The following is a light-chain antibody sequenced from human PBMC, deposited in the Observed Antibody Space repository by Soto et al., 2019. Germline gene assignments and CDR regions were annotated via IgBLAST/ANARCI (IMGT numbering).Light chain of an antibody. CDR3: SSYTSSGSFL. V-gene: IGLV2-14*03. CDR1: SSDVGSYNY. J-gene: IGLJ2*01. Sequence: QSVLTQPASVSGSPGQSITVSCTGSSSDVGSYNYVSWYQQHPGKGPKLMIYDVTNRPSGVSDRFSGSKSGNTASLTISGLQAEDEADYYSSSYTSSGSFLFGGGTKVTVL. CDR2: DVT.